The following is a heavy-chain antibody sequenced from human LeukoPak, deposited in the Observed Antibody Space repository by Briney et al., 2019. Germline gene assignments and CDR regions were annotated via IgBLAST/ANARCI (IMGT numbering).Heavy chain of an antibody. CDR1: GYTFTGYY. D-gene: IGHD2-2*01. J-gene: IGHJ6*03. CDR2: INPNSGGT. V-gene: IGHV1-2*02. Sequence: GASVKVSCKASGYTFTGYYMHWVRQAPGQGLEWMGWINPNSGGTNYAQKFQGRVTMTRDTSISTAYMELSRLRSDDTAVYYCASEGGIVVVPAAHTHYYMDVWGKGTTVTVSS. CDR3: ASEGGIVVVPAAHTHYYMDV.